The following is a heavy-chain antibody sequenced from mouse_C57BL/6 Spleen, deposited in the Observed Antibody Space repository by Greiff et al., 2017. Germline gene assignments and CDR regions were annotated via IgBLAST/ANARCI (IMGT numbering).Heavy chain of an antibody. CDR2: LHPSDSDT. Sequence: QVQLQQPGADLVKPAASLTVSCKASGYTFTSYWMHWVKQSLRQGLVWIGRLHPSDSDTNYNQKFKGKATLTVDKSASTAYMQLSSVTSEDSAVYYCAINGDWDWCFDVWGTGTTVTVSS. J-gene: IGHJ1*03. V-gene: IGHV1-74*01. D-gene: IGHD4-1*01. CDR3: AINGDWDWCFDV. CDR1: GYTFTSYW.